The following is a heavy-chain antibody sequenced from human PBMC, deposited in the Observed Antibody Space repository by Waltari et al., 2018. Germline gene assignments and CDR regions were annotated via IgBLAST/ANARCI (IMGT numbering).Heavy chain of an antibody. Sequence: QLQLQESGPGLVKPSETLSLTCTVSGGSISSSSYYWGWIRQPPGKGLEWIGSIYYSGSTDYNPSLKSRVTISVDTAKNQFSRKLSSVTAADTAVYYCAREVIVVVVAATHNWFDPWGQGTLVTVSS. CDR1: GGSISSSSYY. CDR2: IYYSGST. CDR3: AREVIVVVVAATHNWFDP. D-gene: IGHD2-15*01. J-gene: IGHJ5*02. V-gene: IGHV4-39*07.